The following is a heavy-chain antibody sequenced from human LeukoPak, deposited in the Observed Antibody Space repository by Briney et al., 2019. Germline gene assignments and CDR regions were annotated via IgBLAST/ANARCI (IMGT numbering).Heavy chain of an antibody. D-gene: IGHD1-26*01. Sequence: SETLSLTCTVSGGSISSSSYYWGWIRQPPGKGLEWIGSIYYSGSTYYNPSLKSRVTISVDTSKNQFSLKLSSVTAADTAVYYCARDLGSGSYHDYWGQGTLVTVSS. CDR1: GGSISSSSYY. J-gene: IGHJ4*02. CDR3: ARDLGSGSYHDY. V-gene: IGHV4-39*07. CDR2: IYYSGST.